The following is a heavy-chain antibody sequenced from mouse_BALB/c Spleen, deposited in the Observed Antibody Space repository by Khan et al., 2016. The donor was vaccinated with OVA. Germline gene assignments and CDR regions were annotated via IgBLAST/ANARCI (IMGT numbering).Heavy chain of an antibody. CDR3: VREGVNWAWFAY. D-gene: IGHD4-1*02. CDR1: GYTFTNYW. J-gene: IGHJ3*01. V-gene: IGHV1-7*01. CDR2: INPSTSYT. Sequence: QVQLKESGTELAKPGASVKLSCKASGYTFTNYWIHWVKQRPGQGLDWIGNINPSTSYTNYNQKFKDKATLTADKSSSTAYMQLTSPTSEDSAVYYCVREGVNWAWFAYWGQGTLVTVSA.